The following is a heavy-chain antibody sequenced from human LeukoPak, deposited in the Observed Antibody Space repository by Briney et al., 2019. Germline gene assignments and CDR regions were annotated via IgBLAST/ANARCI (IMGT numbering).Heavy chain of an antibody. J-gene: IGHJ4*02. D-gene: IGHD4-17*01. CDR1: GFTFSSYA. V-gene: IGHV3-30-3*01. CDR2: ISYDGSNK. CDR3: ARGRATVTTRVTYYFDY. Sequence: PGGSLRLSCAASGFTFSSYAMHWVRQAPGKGLEWVAVISYDGSNKYYADSVKGRFTISRDNSKNTLYLQMNSLRAEDTAVYYCARGRATVTTRVTYYFDYWGQGTLVTVSS.